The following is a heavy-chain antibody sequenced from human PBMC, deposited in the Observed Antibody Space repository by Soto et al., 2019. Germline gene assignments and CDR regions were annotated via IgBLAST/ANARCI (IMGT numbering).Heavy chain of an antibody. CDR2: IGTAGDT. Sequence: GGSLRLSCAASGFTFSSYDMHWVRQATGKGLEWVSAIGTAGDTYYPGSVKGRFTISRENAKNSLYLQMNSLRAGDTAVYYCARGAYSSGWYVNQQNTYYMDVWGKGTTVTVSS. CDR1: GFTFSSYD. J-gene: IGHJ6*03. D-gene: IGHD6-19*01. CDR3: ARGAYSSGWYVNQQNTYYMDV. V-gene: IGHV3-13*01.